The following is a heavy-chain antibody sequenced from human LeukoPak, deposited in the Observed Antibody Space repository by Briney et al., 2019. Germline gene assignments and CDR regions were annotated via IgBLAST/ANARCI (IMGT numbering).Heavy chain of an antibody. D-gene: IGHD3-10*01. V-gene: IGHV1-2*02. Sequence: GASVKVSCKASGYTFTGYYMHWVRQAPGQGLEWMGWINPNSGGTNYAQKFQGRVTMTRDTSISTAYMELRSLRSDDTAVYYCARDRVVRGVIIGEFDYWGQGTLVTVSS. J-gene: IGHJ4*02. CDR1: GYTFTGYY. CDR2: INPNSGGT. CDR3: ARDRVVRGVIIGEFDY.